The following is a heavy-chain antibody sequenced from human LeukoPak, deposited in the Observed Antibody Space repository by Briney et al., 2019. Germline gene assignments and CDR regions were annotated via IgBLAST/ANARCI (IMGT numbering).Heavy chain of an antibody. CDR3: TRGGELMNF. V-gene: IGHV4-59*08. CDR2: IYYSGST. CDR1: GGSISTYY. J-gene: IGHJ4*02. Sequence: SETLSLTCTVSGGSISTYYWSWIRQPPGKGLEWIGYIYYSGSTNYNPSLNSRVTISVDTSKNQFSLRLSSVTAADTAVYYCTRGGELMNFWGQGTLVTVSS. D-gene: IGHD1-26*01.